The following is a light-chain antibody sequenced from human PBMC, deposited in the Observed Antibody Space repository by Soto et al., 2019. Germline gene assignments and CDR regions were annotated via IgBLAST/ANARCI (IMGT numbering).Light chain of an antibody. CDR3: QQRSNWPSVT. Sequence: EIVLTQSPATLSLSPGERATLSCRASQSVSSYLAWYQQKPGQAPRLLIYDASNSATGIPARFSGSGSGTDFTLTISSLAPEDFAVYYCQQRSNWPSVTFGPVTKVDIK. CDR1: QSVSSY. V-gene: IGKV3-11*01. CDR2: DAS. J-gene: IGKJ3*01.